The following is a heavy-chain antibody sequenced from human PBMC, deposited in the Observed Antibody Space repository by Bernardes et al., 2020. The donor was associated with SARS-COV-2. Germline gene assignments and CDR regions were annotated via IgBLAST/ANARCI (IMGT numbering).Heavy chain of an antibody. D-gene: IGHD4-17*01. Sequence: GGSLRLSCAASGFTFSNAWMSWVRQAPGKGLEWVGRIKSKTDGGTTDYAAPVKGRFTISRDDSKNTLYLQMNSLKTEDTAVYYCTTDSATALFEGRLVTTDYWGQGTLVTVSS. J-gene: IGHJ4*02. CDR2: IKSKTDGGTT. CDR3: TTDSATALFEGRLVTTDY. CDR1: GFTFSNAW. V-gene: IGHV3-15*01.